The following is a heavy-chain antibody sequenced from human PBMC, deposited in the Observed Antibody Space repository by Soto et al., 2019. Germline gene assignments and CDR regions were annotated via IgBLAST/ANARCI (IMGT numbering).Heavy chain of an antibody. CDR3: ASRYYHGSGSYSTLYGMDV. CDR1: GGSFSGYY. J-gene: IGHJ6*02. D-gene: IGHD3-10*01. Sequence: SETLSLTCAVYGGSFSGYYWSWIRQPPGKGLEWIGEINHSGSTNYNPSLKSRVTISVDTSKNQFSLKLSSVTAADTAVYYCASRYYHGSGSYSTLYGMDVWGQGTTVTVSS. V-gene: IGHV4-34*01. CDR2: INHSGST.